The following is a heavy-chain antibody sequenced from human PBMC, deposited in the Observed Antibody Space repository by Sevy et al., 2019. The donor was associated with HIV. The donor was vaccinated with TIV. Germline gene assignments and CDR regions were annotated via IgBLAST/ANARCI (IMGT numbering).Heavy chain of an antibody. V-gene: IGHV1-8*01. Sequence: ASVKVSCKASGYTFTSYDINWVRQATGQGLEWIGWMSPNSGQTGYSQKFQGRVTITRSTSINTAFLELSNLTFEDTAVYYCARNPPFKGYFEYWGQGSVVTVST. CDR2: MSPNSGQT. J-gene: IGHJ4*02. CDR1: GYTFTSYD. D-gene: IGHD3-16*01. CDR3: ARNPPFKGYFEY.